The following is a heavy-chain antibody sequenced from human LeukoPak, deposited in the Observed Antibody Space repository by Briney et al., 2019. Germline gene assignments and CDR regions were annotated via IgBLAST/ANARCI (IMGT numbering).Heavy chain of an antibody. V-gene: IGHV1-46*01. CDR3: VREEEGGTFDY. J-gene: IGHJ4*02. CDR2: IYPSAGYA. D-gene: IGHD3-16*01. CDR1: GYIFTSYY. Sequence: ASVKVSCKAPGYIFTSYYIHWVRQAPGQGLEWMGIIYPSAGYANYAQTFQGRVTMAMDTSTSTVDMELSSLRSEDTAVYYCVREEEGGTFDYWGQGTLVTVSS.